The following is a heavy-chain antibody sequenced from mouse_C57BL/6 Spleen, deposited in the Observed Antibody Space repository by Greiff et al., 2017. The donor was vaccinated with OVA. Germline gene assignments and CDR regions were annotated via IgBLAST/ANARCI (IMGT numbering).Heavy chain of an antibody. CDR2: IWSGGST. D-gene: IGHD2-4*01. Sequence: QVQLKQSGPGLVQPSQSLSITCTVSGFSLTSYGVHWVRQSPGKGLEWLGVIWSGGSTDYNAAFISRLSISKDNSKSQVFFKMNSLQADDTAIYYCARNGDYDYVYYYAMDYWGQGTSVTVSS. V-gene: IGHV2-2*01. CDR3: ARNGDYDYVYYYAMDY. CDR1: GFSLTSYG. J-gene: IGHJ4*01.